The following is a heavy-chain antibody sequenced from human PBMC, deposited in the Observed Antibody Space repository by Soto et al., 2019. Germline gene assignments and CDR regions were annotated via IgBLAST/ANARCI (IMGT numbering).Heavy chain of an antibody. J-gene: IGHJ5*02. V-gene: IGHV3-23*01. CDR2: ISGSGDNT. Sequence: AGSLTDSWAPAGCQFDEYAMMLILQVAGKGLEWFSLISGSGDNTYYADPAKGRFTISRDNSNNTLNLQLKRLRAEDTAVYNCVKGYYSRSDLAYLADPRLRDP. CDR1: GCQFDEYA. CDR3: VKGYYSRSDLAYLADPRLRDP. D-gene: IGHD4-4*01.